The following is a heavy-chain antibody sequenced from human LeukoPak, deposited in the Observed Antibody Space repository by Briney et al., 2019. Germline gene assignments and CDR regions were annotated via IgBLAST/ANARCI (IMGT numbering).Heavy chain of an antibody. D-gene: IGHD3-10*01. V-gene: IGHV1-8*01. CDR1: GYTFTSYD. CDR3: ARGLLVGGSGSEHDY. Sequence: ASVKVSCKASGYTFTSYDINWVRQATGQGLEWMGRIKPNSGNTGYAQKFQGRVTMTRDTSISTAYMELSSLRSEDTAVYYCARGLLVGGSGSEHDYWGQGTLVTVSS. J-gene: IGHJ4*02. CDR2: IKPNSGNT.